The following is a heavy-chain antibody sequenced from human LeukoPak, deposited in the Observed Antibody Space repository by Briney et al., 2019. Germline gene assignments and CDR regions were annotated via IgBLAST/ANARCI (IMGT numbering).Heavy chain of an antibody. CDR2: IIPVFGTA. J-gene: IGHJ5*02. Sequence: VASVKVSCKASGGTFSGYAISWVRQAPGQGLEWMGGIIPVFGTANYAQKFQGRVTITTDESTSTAYMELSSLRSEDTAVYYCARGTTGTTWWFDPWGQGTLVTVSS. D-gene: IGHD1-1*01. V-gene: IGHV1-69*05. CDR1: GGTFSGYA. CDR3: ARGTTGTTWWFDP.